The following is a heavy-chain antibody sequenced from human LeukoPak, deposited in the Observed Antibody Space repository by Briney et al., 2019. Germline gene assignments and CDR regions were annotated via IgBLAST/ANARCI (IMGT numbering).Heavy chain of an antibody. D-gene: IGHD3-10*01. Sequence: SETLSLTCGVYGGSFSGYYWSWIRQPPGKGLEWIGEINDSGSTNYNPSLKSRATISADTSKNQFSLNLSSVTAADTAVYYCAKHYMGSSYNRAVDYWGQGTLVTVSS. CDR2: INDSGST. J-gene: IGHJ4*02. CDR3: AKHYMGSSYNRAVDY. CDR1: GGSFSGYY. V-gene: IGHV4-34*01.